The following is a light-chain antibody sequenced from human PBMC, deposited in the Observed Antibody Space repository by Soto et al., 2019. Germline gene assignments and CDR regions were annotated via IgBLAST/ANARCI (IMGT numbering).Light chain of an antibody. CDR1: QSVSTK. V-gene: IGKV3-15*01. J-gene: IGKJ1*01. CDR2: GAS. Sequence: EIVMTQSPATLSVSPGERATLSCRASQSVSTKLVWYQKKPGQAPRLLIYGASTRATDIPARFSGSGSGTEFTLTISSLQSEDFAVYCCQQFDGSLWTFGPGTKVEIK. CDR3: QQFDGSLWT.